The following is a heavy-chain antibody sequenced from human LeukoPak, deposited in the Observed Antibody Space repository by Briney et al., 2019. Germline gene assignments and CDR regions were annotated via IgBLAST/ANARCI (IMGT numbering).Heavy chain of an antibody. CDR3: TRDWRNLGYDY. D-gene: IGHD5-12*01. CDR2: IEGDGNRI. V-gene: IGHV3-74*01. CDR1: GFALSAYW. J-gene: IGHJ4*02. Sequence: PGGSLRLSCAASGFALSAYWMHWVRQAPGKGLMWGSRIEGDGNRIPYADSVKGRFTIYRDNAKNTLYLQMNSLRAEDTAVYYCTRDWRNLGYDYWGQGTLVTVSS.